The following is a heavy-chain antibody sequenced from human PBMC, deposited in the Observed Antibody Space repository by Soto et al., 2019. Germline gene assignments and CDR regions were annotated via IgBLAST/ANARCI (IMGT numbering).Heavy chain of an antibody. CDR3: ARERFGELLSGLHYGMDV. CDR1: GGSISSSNW. J-gene: IGHJ6*02. CDR2: IYHSGST. D-gene: IGHD3-10*01. V-gene: IGHV4-4*02. Sequence: QVQLQESGPGLVKPSGTLSLTCAVSGGSISSSNWWSWVRQPPGKGLEWIGEIYHSGSTNYNPSLKSRVTISVDKAKNQFSLKLSSVTAADTAVYYCARERFGELLSGLHYGMDVWGQGTTVTVSS.